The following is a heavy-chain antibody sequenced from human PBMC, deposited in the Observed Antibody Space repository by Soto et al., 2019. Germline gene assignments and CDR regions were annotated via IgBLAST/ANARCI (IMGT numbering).Heavy chain of an antibody. J-gene: IGHJ4*02. CDR2: IYYSGST. V-gene: IGHV4-59*01. D-gene: IGHD5-18*01. CDR3: ARHTAMTRFDY. CDR1: GGSISSYY. Sequence: SETLSLTCTVSGGSISSYYWSWIRQPPGKGLEWIGYIYYSGSTNYNPSLKSRVTISVDTSKNQFSLKLSSVTAADTAVYYCARHTAMTRFDYWGQGTLVTVSS.